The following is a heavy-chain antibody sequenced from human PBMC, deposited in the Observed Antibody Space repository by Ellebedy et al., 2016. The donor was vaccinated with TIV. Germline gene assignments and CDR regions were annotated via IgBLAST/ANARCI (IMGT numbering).Heavy chain of an antibody. J-gene: IGHJ6*02. D-gene: IGHD6-13*01. CDR1: GGSFSGYY. CDR2: IYYSGST. CDR3: ARGSSSWYFTDYYYGMDV. Sequence: SETLSLTCAVYGGSFSGYYWSWIRQPPGKGLEWIGYIYYSGSTNYNPSLKSRVTISVDTSKNQFSLKLSSVTAADTAVYYCARGSSSWYFTDYYYGMDVWGQGTTVTVSS. V-gene: IGHV4-59*01.